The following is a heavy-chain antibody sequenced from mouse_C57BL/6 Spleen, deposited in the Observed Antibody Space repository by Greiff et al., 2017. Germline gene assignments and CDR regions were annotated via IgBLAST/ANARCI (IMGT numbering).Heavy chain of an antibody. Sequence: VKLQQPGAELVKPGASVKLSCKASGYTFTSYWMHWVKQRPGQGLEWIGMIHPNSGSTNYNEKFKSKATLTVDKSSSTAYMQLSSLTSEDSAVYYCARYDDGWYVDVWGTGTTVTVSS. CDR1: GYTFTSYW. V-gene: IGHV1-64*01. D-gene: IGHD2-14*01. CDR2: IHPNSGST. CDR3: ARYDDGWYVDV. J-gene: IGHJ1*03.